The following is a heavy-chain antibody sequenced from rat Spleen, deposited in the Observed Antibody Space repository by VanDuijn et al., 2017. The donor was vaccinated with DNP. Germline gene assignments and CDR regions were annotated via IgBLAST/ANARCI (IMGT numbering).Heavy chain of an antibody. CDR2: INSAGST. CDR1: GYSITNTYR. D-gene: IGHD1-6*01. CDR3: ARGVYATYYFRNWYFDF. Sequence: EVQLQESGPGLVKPSQSLSLTCSVTGYSITNTYRWNWIRKFPGNKLEWMGYINSAGSTNYNPSLKSRISITRDTSKNQFFLHLNSVTTEDTATYYCARGVYATYYFRNWYFDFWGPGTMVAVSS. V-gene: IGHV3-3*01. J-gene: IGHJ1*01.